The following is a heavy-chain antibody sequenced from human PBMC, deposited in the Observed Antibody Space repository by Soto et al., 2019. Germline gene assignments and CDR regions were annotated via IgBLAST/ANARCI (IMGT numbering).Heavy chain of an antibody. CDR2: IYYSGST. CDR1: GGSISSGGYY. CDR3: ASTYCGGDCYSVDGFDY. Sequence: LSLTCTVSGGSISSGGYYWSWIRQHPGKGLEWIGYIYYSGSTYYNPSLKSRVTISVDTSKNQFTLKLSSVTAADTAVYYCASTYCGGDCYSVDGFDYWGQGTLVTVSS. J-gene: IGHJ4*02. V-gene: IGHV4-31*03. D-gene: IGHD2-21*02.